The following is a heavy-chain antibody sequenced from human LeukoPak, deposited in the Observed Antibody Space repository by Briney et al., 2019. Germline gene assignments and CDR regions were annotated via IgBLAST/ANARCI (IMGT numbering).Heavy chain of an antibody. CDR1: GYTFTGYY. CDR2: INPNSGGT. V-gene: IGHV1-2*02. CDR3: ANQRRDSSSSPFRYHFDY. D-gene: IGHD6-6*01. Sequence: ASVKVSCKASGYTFTGYYMHWVRQAPGQGLEWMGWINPNSGGTNYAQKFQGRVTMTRDTSISTAYMELSSLRAEDTAVYYCANQRRDSSSSPFRYHFDYWGQGSLVTVSS. J-gene: IGHJ4*02.